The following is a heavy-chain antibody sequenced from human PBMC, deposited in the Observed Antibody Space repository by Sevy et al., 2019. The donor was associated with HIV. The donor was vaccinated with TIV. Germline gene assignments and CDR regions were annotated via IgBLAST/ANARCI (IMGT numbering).Heavy chain of an antibody. CDR3: AKQPSSFED. Sequence: GGSLRLSCAASGFTFNIYAMSWVRQAPGKGLEWDSAISGNGVNTKSADSVKGRVPIPSDNSKNTLYLHMDNLGAEDTAIYYCAKQPSSFEDWGQGTLVTVSS. CDR2: ISGNGVNT. J-gene: IGHJ4*02. V-gene: IGHV3-23*01. CDR1: GFTFNIYA.